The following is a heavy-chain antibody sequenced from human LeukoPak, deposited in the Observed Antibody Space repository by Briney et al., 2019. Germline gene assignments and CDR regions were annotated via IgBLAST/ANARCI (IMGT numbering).Heavy chain of an antibody. CDR1: GFNVSSNY. D-gene: IGHD6-13*01. V-gene: IGHV3-66*02. CDR3: VTSTGQQFIPYDY. Sequence: PGGSLRLSCAASGFNVSSNYMTWIRQAPGKGLEWVSLIYGADAAYYAESVRGRFMISRDNLKNTLFLQRNSLRVEDTAVYYCVTSTGQQFIPYDYWGQGTHVTVSS. J-gene: IGHJ4*02. CDR2: IYGADAA.